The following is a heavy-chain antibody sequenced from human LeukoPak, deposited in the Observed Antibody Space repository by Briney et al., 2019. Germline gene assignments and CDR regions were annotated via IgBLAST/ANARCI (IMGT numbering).Heavy chain of an antibody. Sequence: SETLSLTCAVSGGSISSSNWWSWVRQPPGKGLEWIGEIYHSGSTNYNPSLKSRVTISVDKSKNQFSLKLSSVTAADTAVYYCASHYYDSSARFDYWGQGTLVTVSS. CDR2: IYHSGST. V-gene: IGHV4-4*02. CDR3: ASHYYDSSARFDY. D-gene: IGHD3-22*01. CDR1: GGSISSSNW. J-gene: IGHJ4*02.